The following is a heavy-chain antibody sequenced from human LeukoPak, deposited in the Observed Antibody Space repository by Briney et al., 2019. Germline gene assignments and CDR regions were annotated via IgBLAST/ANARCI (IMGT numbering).Heavy chain of an antibody. D-gene: IGHD1-26*01. CDR1: GFTFSRYA. CDR3: ATASASQYAENFQL. J-gene: IGHJ1*01. V-gene: IGHV3-64*01. CDR2: ITSNGGST. Sequence: GGSLRLSCAASGFTFSRYAMHWLRQAPGKGLEYVSAITSNGGSTYYANSVKGRFIISRDNSKNTLYLQLGSLRADDMAMYYCATASASQYAENFQLWGQGTLVTVSS.